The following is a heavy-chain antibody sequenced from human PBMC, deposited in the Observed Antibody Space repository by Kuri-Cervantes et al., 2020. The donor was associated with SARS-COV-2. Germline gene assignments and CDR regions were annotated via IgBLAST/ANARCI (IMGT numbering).Heavy chain of an antibody. J-gene: IGHJ4*02. Sequence: GESLKISCAASGFTFNTYAMSWVRQAPGKGLEWVSGISGRGGSTYYADSVKGRFTISRDNAKNSLYLQMNSLRAEDTAVYYCARGLWGIQYYFDYWGQGTLVTVSS. CDR1: GFTFNTYA. CDR3: ARGLWGIQYYFDY. D-gene: IGHD7-27*01. CDR2: ISGRGGST. V-gene: IGHV3-23*01.